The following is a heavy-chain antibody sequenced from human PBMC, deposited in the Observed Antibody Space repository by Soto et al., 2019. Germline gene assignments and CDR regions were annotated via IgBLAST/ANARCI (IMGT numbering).Heavy chain of an antibody. D-gene: IGHD4-17*01. Sequence: PSETLSLTCTVFGGSVSIGDYLWIWIRHRPGKGLEWIGYIHDSGNTYYNPSLKSRVTISLDTSKNQFSLKVTSMTAADTAVYFCARARGGDSGDYASLFDRWGQGNLVTVSS. J-gene: IGHJ5*02. CDR2: IHDSGNT. CDR1: GGSVSIGDYL. CDR3: ARARGGDSGDYASLFDR. V-gene: IGHV4-30-4*01.